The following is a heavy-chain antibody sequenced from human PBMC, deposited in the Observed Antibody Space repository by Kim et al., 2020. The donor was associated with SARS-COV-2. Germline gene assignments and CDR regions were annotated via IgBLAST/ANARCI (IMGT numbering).Heavy chain of an antibody. CDR1: GFTFSSYW. Sequence: GGSLRLSCAASGFTFSSYWMHWVRQAPGKGLVWVSRINSDGSSTSYADSVKGRFTISRDNAKNTLYLQMNSLRAEDTAVYYCARPLLRYFDWLSTYYYYGMDVWGQGTTVTVSS. D-gene: IGHD3-9*01. V-gene: IGHV3-74*01. J-gene: IGHJ6*02. CDR2: INSDGSST. CDR3: ARPLLRYFDWLSTYYYYGMDV.